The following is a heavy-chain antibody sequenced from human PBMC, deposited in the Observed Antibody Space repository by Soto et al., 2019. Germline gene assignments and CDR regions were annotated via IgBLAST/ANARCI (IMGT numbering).Heavy chain of an antibody. J-gene: IGHJ4*02. Sequence: GSSVKVSCKASGGTFSSYAISWVRQAPGQGLEWMGGIIPIFGTANYAQKFQGRVTITADKSTSTAYMELSSLRSEDTAVYYCANSLRGIAARAASFDYLGQGILVSVSS. CDR2: IIPIFGTA. CDR1: GGTFSSYA. D-gene: IGHD6-6*01. CDR3: ANSLRGIAARAASFDY. V-gene: IGHV1-69*06.